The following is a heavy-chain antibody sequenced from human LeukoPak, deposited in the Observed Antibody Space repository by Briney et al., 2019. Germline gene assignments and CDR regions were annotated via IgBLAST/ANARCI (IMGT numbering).Heavy chain of an antibody. CDR3: ARVRLGSGWYLRWFDP. J-gene: IGHJ5*02. Sequence: ASVKVSCKASGYTFTSYGISWVRQAPGQGLEWMGWISTYNANTNYAQKLQGRVTMTTDTSTSTAYMELRSLRSDDTAVYYCARVRLGSGWYLRWFDPWGQGTLVTVSS. V-gene: IGHV1-18*01. D-gene: IGHD6-19*01. CDR1: GYTFTSYG. CDR2: ISTYNANT.